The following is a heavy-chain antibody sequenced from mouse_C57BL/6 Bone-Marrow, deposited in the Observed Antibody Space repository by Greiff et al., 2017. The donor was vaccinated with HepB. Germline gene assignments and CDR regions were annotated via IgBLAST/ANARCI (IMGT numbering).Heavy chain of an antibody. V-gene: IGHV1-26*01. J-gene: IGHJ2*01. CDR3: ARDEVYSNYGENYVDY. Sequence: VQLQQSGPELVKPGASVKISCKASGYTFTDYYMNWVKQSHGKSLEWIGDINPNNGGTSYNQKFKGKATLTVDKSSSTAYMELRSLTSEDSAVYYCARDEVYSNYGENYVDYWGQGTTLTVSS. D-gene: IGHD2-5*01. CDR1: GYTFTDYY. CDR2: INPNNGGT.